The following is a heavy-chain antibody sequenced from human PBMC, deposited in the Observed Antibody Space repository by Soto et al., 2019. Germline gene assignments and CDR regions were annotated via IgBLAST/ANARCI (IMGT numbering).Heavy chain of an antibody. CDR2: INHSGST. Sequence: PSETLSLTCAVYGGSFSGYYWSWIRQPPGKGPEWIGEINHSGSTNYNPSLKSRVTISVDTSKNQFSLKLSSVTAADTAVYYCARGTYGDYLPRGPSIYYYYYYGMDVWGQGTTVTVSS. V-gene: IGHV4-34*01. CDR3: ARGTYGDYLPRGPSIYYYYYYGMDV. D-gene: IGHD4-17*01. CDR1: GGSFSGYY. J-gene: IGHJ6*02.